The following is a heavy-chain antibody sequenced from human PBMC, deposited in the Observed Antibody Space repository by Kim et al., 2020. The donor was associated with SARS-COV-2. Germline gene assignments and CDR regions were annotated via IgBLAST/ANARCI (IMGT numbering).Heavy chain of an antibody. Sequence: ADSVQGRFTISRDNSRNTLSLQMNSLKAEDTALYYCAKHQYSFGSDAFDVWGQGTRVTVS. V-gene: IGHV3-23*01. D-gene: IGHD5-18*01. CDR3: AKHQYSFGSDAFDV. J-gene: IGHJ3*01.